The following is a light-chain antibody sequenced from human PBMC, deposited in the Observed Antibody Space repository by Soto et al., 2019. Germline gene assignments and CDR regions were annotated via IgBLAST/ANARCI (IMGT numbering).Light chain of an antibody. CDR2: DVS. V-gene: IGLV2-14*01. CDR3: SSYTSSSTRV. CDR1: SSDVGGYNY. J-gene: IGLJ1*01. Sequence: QSVLTQPASVSGSPGQSITISCTGTSSDVGGYNYVSWYQQHPGKAPKLMIYDVSNRPSGVSNRFSGSKSGNTASLTISGLQAEDEADYYCSSYTSSSTRVFRTGTKVTAL.